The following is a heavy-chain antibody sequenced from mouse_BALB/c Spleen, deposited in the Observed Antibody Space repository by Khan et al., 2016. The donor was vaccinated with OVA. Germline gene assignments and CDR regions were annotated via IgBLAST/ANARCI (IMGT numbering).Heavy chain of an antibody. CDR1: GFSLTSYG. J-gene: IGHJ2*01. CDR3: ARNWDD. Sequence: VQLQQSGPGLVQPSQSLSITCTVSGFSLTSYGVHWVRQSPGKGLEWLGVIWSGGSTAYNAAFISRLSISKDNSKSQVFFKMNSLQANDTAIYYCARNWDDWGQGTTLTVSS. V-gene: IGHV2-2*02. CDR2: IWSGGST.